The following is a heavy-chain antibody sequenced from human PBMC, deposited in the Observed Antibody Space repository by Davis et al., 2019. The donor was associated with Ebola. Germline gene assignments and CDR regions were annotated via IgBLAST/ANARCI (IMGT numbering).Heavy chain of an antibody. Sequence: ASVKVSCKASGYTFTDYNIHWMRQAPGQGLEWLGRVILKSGATNYAQKFQGRVIVTRDTSISTAYMELSSLRSDDTADYYCARGHNYAHEYWGQGTLVTVSS. CDR1: GYTFTDYN. V-gene: IGHV1-2*06. CDR2: VILKSGAT. CDR3: ARGHNYAHEY. D-gene: IGHD4-11*01. J-gene: IGHJ4*02.